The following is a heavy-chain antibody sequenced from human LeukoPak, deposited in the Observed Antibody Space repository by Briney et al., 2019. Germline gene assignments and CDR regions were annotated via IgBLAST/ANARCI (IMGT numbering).Heavy chain of an antibody. CDR1: GGSISSYY. Sequence: SETLPLTCTVSGGSISSYYWSWIRQPPGKGLEWIGYIYYSGSTNYNPSLKSRVTISVDTSKNQFSLKLSSVTAADTAVYYCARFAASYCDLWSAPQDVAFDIWGQGTMVTVSS. D-gene: IGHD3-3*01. CDR2: IYYSGST. V-gene: IGHV4-59*01. CDR3: ARFAASYCDLWSAPQDVAFDI. J-gene: IGHJ3*02.